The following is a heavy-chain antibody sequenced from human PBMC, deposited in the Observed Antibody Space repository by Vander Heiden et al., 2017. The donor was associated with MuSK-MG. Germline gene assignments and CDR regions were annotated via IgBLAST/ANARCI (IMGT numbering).Heavy chain of an antibody. D-gene: IGHD3-3*01. CDR3: ARDLMIFGVVPDAFDI. CDR1: GYTLTGDY. CDR2: INPNSGGT. V-gene: IGHV1-2*02. Sequence: VQLVQSGAEGKKPGASVKGSCKALGYTLTGDYMHWVRQAPGQGLEWMGWINPNSGGTNYAQKFQGRVTMTRDTSISTAYMELSRLRSDDTAVYYCARDLMIFGVVPDAFDIWGQGTMVTVSS. J-gene: IGHJ3*02.